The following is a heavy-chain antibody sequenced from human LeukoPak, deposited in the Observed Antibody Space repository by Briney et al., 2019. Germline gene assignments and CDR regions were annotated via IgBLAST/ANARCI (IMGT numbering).Heavy chain of an antibody. D-gene: IGHD3-3*01. V-gene: IGHV4-38-2*01. CDR2: IYHSGST. J-gene: IGHJ5*02. CDR1: GYSIGSGYY. CDR3: ARVILRITIFGVVIKKPSWFDP. Sequence: SETLSLTCAVSGYSIGSGYYCGWIRQPPGKGLEWIGSIYHSGSTYYNPSLKSRVTISVDTSKNQFSLKLSSVTAADTAVYYCARVILRITIFGVVIKKPSWFDPWGQGTLVTVSS.